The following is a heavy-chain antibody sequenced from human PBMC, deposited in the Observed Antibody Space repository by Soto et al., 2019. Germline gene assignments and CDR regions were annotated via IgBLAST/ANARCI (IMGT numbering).Heavy chain of an antibody. CDR1: GFTFSTNS. J-gene: IGHJ5*02. D-gene: IGHD5-12*01. V-gene: IGHV3-23*01. Sequence: EVQLLESGGGLVQPGGSLRLSCAASGFTFSTNSMTWVRQAPGKGLEWVCGISGGGDSTHYADSVKGRFTISRDHSKNMVYLQMNRLTADDTAVYFCAKCDGYGDQWGQGTLVTVSS. CDR3: AKCDGYGDQ. CDR2: ISGGGDST.